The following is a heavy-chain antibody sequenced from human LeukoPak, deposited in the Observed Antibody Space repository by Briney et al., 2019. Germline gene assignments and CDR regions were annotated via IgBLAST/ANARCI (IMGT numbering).Heavy chain of an antibody. CDR3: VRDRALDY. D-gene: IGHD3-16*02. CDR1: VFTFNSYN. J-gene: IGHJ4*02. V-gene: IGHV3-21*01. CDR2: ISSSSSYM. Sequence: GGCLRLSCVASVFTFNSYNMNWVRQAPGKGLEWVSSISSSSSYMYSADSVEGRFTISRDNAKNSLYLHMNSLRVEDTAVYYCVRDRALDYWGQGTLVTVSS.